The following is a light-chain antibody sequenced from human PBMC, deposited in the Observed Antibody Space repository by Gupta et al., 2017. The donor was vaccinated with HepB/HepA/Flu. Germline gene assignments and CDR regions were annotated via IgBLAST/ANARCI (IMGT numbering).Light chain of an antibody. CDR2: GAS. V-gene: IGKV3-20*01. CDR3: QQFGSSLLT. CDR1: QSVSSSY. Sequence: EIVLPSSPRTLSFSREERATLSCRASQSVSSSYLAWYQQQTGQAPRLLISGASSRGTGIPDRCSSGGGATDFITISSRLEPDDFAVYYCQQFGSSLLTFGQGTKVEIK. J-gene: IGKJ1*01.